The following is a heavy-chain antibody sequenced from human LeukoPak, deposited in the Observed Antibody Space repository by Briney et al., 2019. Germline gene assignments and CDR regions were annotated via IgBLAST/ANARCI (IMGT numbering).Heavy chain of an antibody. V-gene: IGHV3-21*01. CDR3: ARERSPEGDSI. Sequence: GGSLRLSCAASGFTFSSYSMNWVRQAPGKGLEWVSSISSSSSYVYYADLVKGRFTISRDNAKNSLYLQMNSLRAEDTAVYYCARERSPEGDSIWGQGTMVTVSS. CDR1: GFTFSSYS. CDR2: ISSSSSYV. J-gene: IGHJ3*02. D-gene: IGHD1-14*01.